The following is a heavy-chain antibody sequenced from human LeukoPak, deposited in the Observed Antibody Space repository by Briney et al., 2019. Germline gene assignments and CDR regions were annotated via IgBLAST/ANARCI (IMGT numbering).Heavy chain of an antibody. V-gene: IGHV4-59*12. Sequence: SETLSLTCTVSGGSISSYYWSWIRQPPGKGLEWIGYIYYSGSTNYNPSLKSRVTISVDTSKNQFSLKLSSVTAADTAVYYCARGGYSSGWYDKAKYYFDYWGQGTLVTVSS. CDR2: IYYSGST. J-gene: IGHJ4*02. CDR3: ARGGYSSGWYDKAKYYFDY. CDR1: GGSISSYY. D-gene: IGHD6-19*01.